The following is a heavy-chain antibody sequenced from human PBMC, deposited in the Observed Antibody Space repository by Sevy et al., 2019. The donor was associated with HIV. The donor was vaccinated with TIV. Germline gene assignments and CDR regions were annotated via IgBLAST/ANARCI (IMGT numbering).Heavy chain of an antibody. J-gene: IGHJ4*02. D-gene: IGHD1-1*01. CDR2: LKNKARGGTL. CDR3: TRWKGAQSIFDY. Sequence: GGSLRLSCTASGFSFGDYAMNWVRQAPGKGLEWEAFLKNKARGGTLDHAASVKGRFTISRDDSKSIVYLQMNDLRTEDTGVYYSTRWKGAQSIFDYWGQGALVTVSS. V-gene: IGHV3-49*04. CDR1: GFSFGDYA.